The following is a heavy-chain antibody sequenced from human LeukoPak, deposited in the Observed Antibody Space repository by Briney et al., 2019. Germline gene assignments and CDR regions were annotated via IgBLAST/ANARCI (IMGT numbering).Heavy chain of an antibody. J-gene: IGHJ5*02. V-gene: IGHV1-69*13. CDR1: GGTFSSYA. CDR2: IIPIFGTA. CDR3: ARGSSIAVAGTGNWFDP. D-gene: IGHD6-19*01. Sequence: SVKVSCKASGGTFSSYAISWVRQAPGQGLEWMGGIIPIFGTANYAQKFQGRVTITADESTSTAYMELSSLRSEDTAVYYCARGSSIAVAGTGNWFDPWGQGTLVTVSS.